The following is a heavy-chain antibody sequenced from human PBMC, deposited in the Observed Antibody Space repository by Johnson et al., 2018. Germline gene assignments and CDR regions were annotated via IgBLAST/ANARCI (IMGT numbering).Heavy chain of an antibody. V-gene: IGHV3-7*01. CDR2: IKQDGSEK. CDR1: GFTFSSYW. J-gene: IGHJ3*02. CDR3: ARDLDSSEAFDI. Sequence: VQLVQSGGGLVQPGGSLRLSCAASGFTFSSYWMSWVRQAPGKGLEWVANIKQDGSEKYYVDSVKGRFTISRDNAKNSLYLQMNSLRAEETAGYYCARDLDSSEAFDIWGQGTMVTVSS. D-gene: IGHD3-22*01.